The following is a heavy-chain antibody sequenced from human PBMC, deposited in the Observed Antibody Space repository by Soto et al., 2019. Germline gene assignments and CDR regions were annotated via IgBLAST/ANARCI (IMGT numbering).Heavy chain of an antibody. CDR3: VSDYDSGGYIGY. J-gene: IGHJ4*02. CDR2: IYYRGST. CDR1: GGSISTADYY. V-gene: IGHV4-30-4*01. Sequence: QVQLHESGPGLVRPSQTLSLTCNVSGGSISTADYYWSWIRQLPGKGLEWIGYIYYRGSTYYNPSLESRVAISIDTSKNQFSLNLTSVTAADTAVYYCVSDYDSGGYIGYWGQGTLVTVSS. D-gene: IGHD3-22*01.